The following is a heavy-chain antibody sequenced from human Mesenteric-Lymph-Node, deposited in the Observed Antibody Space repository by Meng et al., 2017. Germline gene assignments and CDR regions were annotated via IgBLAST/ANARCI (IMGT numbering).Heavy chain of an antibody. CDR2: IIPIFGTA. V-gene: IGHV1-69*05. D-gene: IGHD3-10*01. Sequence: VKVSCKASGGTFSSYAISWVRQAPGQGLEWMGGIIPIFGTANYAQKFQGRVTITTDESTSTAYMELSSLRSEDTAVYYCARAETMVRGVTYDAFDIWGQGTMVTVSS. CDR3: ARAETMVRGVTYDAFDI. J-gene: IGHJ3*02. CDR1: GGTFSSYA.